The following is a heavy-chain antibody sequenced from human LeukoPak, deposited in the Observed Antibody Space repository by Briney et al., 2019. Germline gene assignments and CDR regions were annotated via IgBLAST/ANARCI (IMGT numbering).Heavy chain of an antibody. CDR3: AKGPPFSSSWYFDY. V-gene: IGHV3-23*01. Sequence: GGSLRLSCAASGFTFSSHDMSWVRQAPGKGLEWVSGIRSGGGSSFYADSVKGRFTISRDNPKNTLYLQMNSLRAEDTAVYYCAKGPPFSSSWYFDYWAQGTLDTVSS. J-gene: IGHJ4*02. CDR2: IRSGGGSS. CDR1: GFTFSSHD. D-gene: IGHD6-13*01.